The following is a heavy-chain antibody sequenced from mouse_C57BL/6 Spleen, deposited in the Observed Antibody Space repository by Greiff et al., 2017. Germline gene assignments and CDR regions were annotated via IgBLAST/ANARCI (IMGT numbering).Heavy chain of an antibody. D-gene: IGHD3-2*02. CDR1: GYTFTDYN. J-gene: IGHJ3*01. CDR2: INPNNGGT. Sequence: EVKLMESGPELVKPGASVKMSCKASGYTFTDYNMHWVKQSHGKSLEWIGYINPNNGGTSYNQKFKGKATLTVNKSSSTAYMELRSLTSEDSAVYYCARSGTAQATTWFAYWGQGTLVTVSA. CDR3: ARSGTAQATTWFAY. V-gene: IGHV1-22*01.